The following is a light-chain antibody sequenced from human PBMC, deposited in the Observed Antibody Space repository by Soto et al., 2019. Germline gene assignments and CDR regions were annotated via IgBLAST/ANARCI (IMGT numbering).Light chain of an antibody. CDR2: DAS. J-gene: IGKJ5*01. Sequence: DIQMTQSPSSLSASVGDRVTITCQASQDISNYLNWYQKKPGKAPKLLIYDASNLETGVPSRFSGSGSGTDFTFTISSLQPEDIATYYCQQYDNLPITFRQGTRLEI. CDR3: QQYDNLPIT. V-gene: IGKV1-33*01. CDR1: QDISNY.